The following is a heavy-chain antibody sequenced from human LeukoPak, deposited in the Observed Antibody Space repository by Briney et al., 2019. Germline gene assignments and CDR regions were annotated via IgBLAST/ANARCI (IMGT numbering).Heavy chain of an antibody. CDR3: AKFLERGIAARYYYYMDV. CDR2: ISSNSSYI. Sequence: GGTLRLSCAASGFTFSSYSMNWVRQAPGKGLEGVSSISSNSSYIYYADSVKARFTISRDNAKNSLYLQMNSMRGEETAVYYRAKFLERGIAARYYYYMDVWGKGTTVTVSS. D-gene: IGHD6-6*01. J-gene: IGHJ6*03. V-gene: IGHV3-21*01. CDR1: GFTFSSYS.